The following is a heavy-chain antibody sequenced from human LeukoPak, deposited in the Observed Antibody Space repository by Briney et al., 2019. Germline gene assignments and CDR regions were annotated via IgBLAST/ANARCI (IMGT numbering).Heavy chain of an antibody. CDR3: ARESVAGTWDY. CDR1: GYTFTTYS. D-gene: IGHD6-19*01. CDR2: INPSGGST. V-gene: IGHV1-46*01. J-gene: IGHJ4*02. Sequence: ASVKVSCKASGYTFTTYSISWVRQAPGQGLEWMGIINPSGGSTSYAQKFQGRVTTTRDTSTSTVYMELSSLRSEDTAVYYCARESVAGTWDYWGQGTLVTVSS.